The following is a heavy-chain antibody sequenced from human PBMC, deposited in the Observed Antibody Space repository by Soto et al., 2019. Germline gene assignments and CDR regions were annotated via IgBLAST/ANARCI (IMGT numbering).Heavy chain of an antibody. Sequence: ASVKVSCKASGGTFSSYAISWVRQAPGQGLEWMGGIIPIFGTANYAQKFQGRVTITADESTSTAYMELSSLRSEDTAVYYCASQLELRTYYGMDVWGQGTTVTVSS. D-gene: IGHD1-7*01. J-gene: IGHJ6*02. CDR3: ASQLELRTYYGMDV. CDR2: IIPIFGTA. V-gene: IGHV1-69*13. CDR1: GGTFSSYA.